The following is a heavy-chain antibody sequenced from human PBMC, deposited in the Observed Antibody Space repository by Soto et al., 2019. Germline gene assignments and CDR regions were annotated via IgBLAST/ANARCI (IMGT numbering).Heavy chain of an antibody. J-gene: IGHJ6*02. CDR1: GFSFSAHW. Sequence: EVKLVESGGGLVQPGGSLRLSSAASGFSFSAHWMHWVRQAPGKGPVWVSRIKYDGSSADYAASVKGRFTVSRDNAKSMLYLQMNSLRAEDTAVYYCVSLSGSTSGYSHYGMDIWGHGTTVIVSS. V-gene: IGHV3-74*01. CDR2: IKYDGSSA. D-gene: IGHD1-26*01. CDR3: VSLSGSTSGYSHYGMDI.